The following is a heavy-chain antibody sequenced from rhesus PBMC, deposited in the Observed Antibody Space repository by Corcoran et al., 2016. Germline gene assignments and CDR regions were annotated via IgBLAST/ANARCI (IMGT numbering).Heavy chain of an antibody. CDR3: ARGAYSGSLDY. D-gene: IGHD3-16*01. J-gene: IGHJ4*01. CDR1: GYSISSGYG. Sequence: QVQLQESGPGLVKPSETLSLTCAVSGYSISSGYGWSWLRQPPGKGLEWIGYIGGSSGSTNYNPYRKSRVTISKDTSKNQFSLKLSSVTAADTAVYYCARGAYSGSLDYWGQGVLVTVSS. CDR2: IGGSSGST. V-gene: IGHV4-127*01.